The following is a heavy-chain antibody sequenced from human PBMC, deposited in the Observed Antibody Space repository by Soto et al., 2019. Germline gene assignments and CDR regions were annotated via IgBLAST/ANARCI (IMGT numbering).Heavy chain of an antibody. V-gene: IGHV4-61*01. Sequence: QVQLKESGPGLLKPSETLSLTCTVSGASVSSASYYWAWLRQPPGRGLEWIGSVYFSGSTSYIPSPQGPVTISAAHSKDQISPKLGSVTASGLAVYYRARIDGDYGHNLFEPWGQGTLVIVSP. J-gene: IGHJ5*02. CDR3: ARIDGDYGHNLFEP. CDR1: GASVSSASYY. CDR2: VYFSGST. D-gene: IGHD4-17*01.